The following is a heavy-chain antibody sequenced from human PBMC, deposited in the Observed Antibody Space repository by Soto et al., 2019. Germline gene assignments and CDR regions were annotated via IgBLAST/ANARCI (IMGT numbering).Heavy chain of an antibody. V-gene: IGHV4-4*02. Sequence: PSETLSLTCYVFVGSISSNNWWSWVRQPPGKGLEWIGEIYHSGSTNYNPSLKSRVTISVDKSKNQFSLNLYSVTAADTAVYYCARYRSYFGGNYFDYWGQGTLVTVSS. D-gene: IGHD1-26*01. J-gene: IGHJ4*02. CDR3: ARYRSYFGGNYFDY. CDR2: IYHSGST. CDR1: VGSISSNNW.